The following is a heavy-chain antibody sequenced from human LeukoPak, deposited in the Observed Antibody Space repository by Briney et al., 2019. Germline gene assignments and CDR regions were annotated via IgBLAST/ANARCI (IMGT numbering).Heavy chain of an antibody. CDR2: IYTSGST. V-gene: IGHV4-4*07. Sequence: PSETLSLTCTVSGGSISSYYWSWIRQPAGKGLEWIGRIYTSGSTNYNPSLKSRVTISVDTSKNQFSLKLSSVTAADTAVYYCARETIAAAGKRYFDYWGQGTLVTVSS. J-gene: IGHJ4*02. CDR3: ARETIAAAGKRYFDY. D-gene: IGHD6-13*01. CDR1: GGSISSYY.